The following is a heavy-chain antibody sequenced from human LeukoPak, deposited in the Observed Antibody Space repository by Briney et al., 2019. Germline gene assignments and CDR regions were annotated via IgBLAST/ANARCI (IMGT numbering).Heavy chain of an antibody. CDR1: GVTFSSYA. Sequence: GGALRLSCAAPGVTFSSYAMSWGRQAPGKGVGWGSGISGRGGSTYYADSVNGRFTISRDNSKNTLYLQINSLRADDTAVYYCAKDWGITMVRGLMPPYYYGMDVWGQGTTVTVSS. CDR2: ISGRGGST. V-gene: IGHV3-23*01. D-gene: IGHD3-10*01. J-gene: IGHJ6*02. CDR3: AKDWGITMVRGLMPPYYYGMDV.